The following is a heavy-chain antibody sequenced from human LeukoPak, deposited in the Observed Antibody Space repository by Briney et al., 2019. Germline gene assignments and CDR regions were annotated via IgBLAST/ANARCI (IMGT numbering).Heavy chain of an antibody. V-gene: IGHV4-59*08. CDR2: IYYSGRT. CDR1: GGSISSNY. Sequence: PSETLSLTCTVSGGSISSNYWSWIRQPPGKGLEWIGDIYYSGRTNYNPSLKSRVTISVDTSKNQFSLKLSSVTAADTAVYYCASESSSSSYWGQGTLVTVSS. D-gene: IGHD6-6*01. CDR3: ASESSSSSY. J-gene: IGHJ4*02.